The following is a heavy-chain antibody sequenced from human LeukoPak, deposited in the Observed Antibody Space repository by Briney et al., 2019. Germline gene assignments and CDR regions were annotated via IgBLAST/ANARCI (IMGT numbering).Heavy chain of an antibody. Sequence: ASVKVSCKASGYTFTDYYMHWVRQAPGKGLEWMGWINPNSGGTNYAQKFQGRVTMTRDTSISTAYMELSRLRSDDTAVYYCASSDSGTLGSGNNWFDPWGQGTLVTVSS. V-gene: IGHV1-2*02. J-gene: IGHJ5*02. CDR1: GYTFTDYY. D-gene: IGHD2-15*01. CDR3: ASSDSGTLGSGNNWFDP. CDR2: INPNSGGT.